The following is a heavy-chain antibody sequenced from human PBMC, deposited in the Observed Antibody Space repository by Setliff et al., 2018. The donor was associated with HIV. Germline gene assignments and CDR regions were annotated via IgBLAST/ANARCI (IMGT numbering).Heavy chain of an antibody. J-gene: IGHJ6*02. CDR1: GYTFTTYT. CDR3: ARGFVVGSTVVTPGYYYYGMDV. Sequence: ASVKVSCKASGYTFTTYTMHWVRQAPGQRLEWMGWINAGNGNTRYSQKFQGRVTISRDTSASTVYMELSSLRSEDTAVYYCARGFVVGSTVVTPGYYYYGMDVWGQGTTVTVSS. CDR2: INAGNGNT. D-gene: IGHD2-21*02. V-gene: IGHV1-3*01.